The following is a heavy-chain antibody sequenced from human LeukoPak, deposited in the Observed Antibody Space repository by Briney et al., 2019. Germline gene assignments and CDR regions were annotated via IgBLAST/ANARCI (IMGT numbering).Heavy chain of an antibody. V-gene: IGHV3-30*03. D-gene: IGHD2-15*01. CDR3: ARGYSRAAFDI. Sequence: GGSLRVSCAASGFTFSGFSMHWVRQAPGKGLEWVALMSYDGSDKYYADSVKGRFSVSRDNGKNSLLLQMNSLRAEDTALYYCARGYSRAAFDIWGQGTVVAVSS. CDR1: GFTFSGFS. CDR2: MSYDGSDK. J-gene: IGHJ3*02.